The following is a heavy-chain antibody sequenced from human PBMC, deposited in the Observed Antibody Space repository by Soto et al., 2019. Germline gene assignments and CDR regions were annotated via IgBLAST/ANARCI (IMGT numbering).Heavy chain of an antibody. Sequence: GGSLRLSCAASGFTFSDFGMHWVRQAPGKGLEWVAVISYDGSNKYYADSVKGRFTISRDNFKNTLHLQMNSLRAEDTALYYCAKGRSYYYYYGVDVWGQGTTVTVSS. CDR1: GFTFSDFG. J-gene: IGHJ6*02. CDR2: ISYDGSNK. CDR3: AKGRSYYYYYGVDV. V-gene: IGHV3-30*18.